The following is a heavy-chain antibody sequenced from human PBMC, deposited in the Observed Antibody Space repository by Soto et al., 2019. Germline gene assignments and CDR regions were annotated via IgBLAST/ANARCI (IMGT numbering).Heavy chain of an antibody. V-gene: IGHV3-9*01. D-gene: IGHD1-1*01. CDR1: GFTFDDYA. CDR3: ARDNWNSY. J-gene: IGHJ4*02. Sequence: GGSLRLSCAASGFTFDDYAMHWVRQAPGKGLKWVSGISWNSGSISYADSVKGRFTISRDNAKNTLYLQMNSLRAEDTAVYYCARDNWNSYWGQGTLVTVSS. CDR2: ISWNSGSI.